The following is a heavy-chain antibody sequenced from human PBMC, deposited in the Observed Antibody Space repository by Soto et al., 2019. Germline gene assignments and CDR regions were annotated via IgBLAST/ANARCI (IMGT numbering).Heavy chain of an antibody. V-gene: IGHV4-30-2*01. Sequence: SETLSLTCTVSNGSVSSGTYSWSWVRQPPGKGLEWIGYIYYSGTTYHTPSLKSRLTMSMDRANDHFSLNLTSVTAADTAVYFCARGHYYYGMDVWGQGITVTVSS. CDR3: ARGHYYYGMDV. J-gene: IGHJ6*02. CDR2: IYYSGTT. CDR1: NGSVSSGTYS.